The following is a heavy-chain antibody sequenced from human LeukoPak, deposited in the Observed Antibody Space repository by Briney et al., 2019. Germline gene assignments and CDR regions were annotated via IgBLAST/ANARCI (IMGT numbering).Heavy chain of an antibody. Sequence: PSETLSLTCTVSGGSISSYYWSWIRQPPGKGLEWIGYIYYSGSTNYNPSLKSRVTISVDTSKNQFSLKLSSVTTADTAVYYCARDGTYSSSWYDDAFDIWGQGTMVTVSS. CDR1: GGSISSYY. J-gene: IGHJ3*02. D-gene: IGHD6-13*01. CDR2: IYYSGST. CDR3: ARDGTYSSSWYDDAFDI. V-gene: IGHV4-59*01.